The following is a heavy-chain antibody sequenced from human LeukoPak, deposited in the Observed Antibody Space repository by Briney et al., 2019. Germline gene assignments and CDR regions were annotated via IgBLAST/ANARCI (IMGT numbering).Heavy chain of an antibody. CDR1: GYTFTSYG. V-gene: IGHV1-18*01. D-gene: IGHD3-9*01. CDR3: ARSFARDSYILTGYNIADY. Sequence: ASVKVSCKASGYTFTSYGISWVRQAPGQGLGWMGWISAYNGNTNYAQKLQGRVTMTTDTSTSTAYMELRSLRSDDTAMYYCARSFARDSYILTGYNIADYWGQGTLVTVSS. CDR2: ISAYNGNT. J-gene: IGHJ4*02.